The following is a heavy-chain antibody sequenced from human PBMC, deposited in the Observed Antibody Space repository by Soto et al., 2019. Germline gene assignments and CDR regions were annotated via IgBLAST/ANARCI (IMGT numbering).Heavy chain of an antibody. CDR2: ISAGAVAT. CDR1: GFTFSSYA. V-gene: IGHV3-23*01. CDR3: AKGRESSGSYRPFDY. Sequence: GGSLRLSCAASGFTFSSYAMSWVRQAPGKGLEWVSAISAGAVATNYADSVKGRFTISRDNSKNTLYLQMNSLRVEDTAVYYCAKGRESSGSYRPFDYWGQGTLVTVSS. J-gene: IGHJ4*02. D-gene: IGHD3-22*01.